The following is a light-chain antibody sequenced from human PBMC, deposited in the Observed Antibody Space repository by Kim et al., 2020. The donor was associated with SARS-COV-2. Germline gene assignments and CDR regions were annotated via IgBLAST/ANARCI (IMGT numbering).Light chain of an antibody. CDR2: RND. V-gene: IGLV10-54*01. CDR3: SAWDFTISAWV. CDR1: NNGVGNQG. J-gene: IGLJ3*02. Sequence: QTATLTCTWNNNGVGNQGVAWLQQRRGHPPKLLSYRNDNRPSGISERFSASRSGNTASLTITGLQPEDEADYYCSAWDFTISAWVFGGGTQLTVL.